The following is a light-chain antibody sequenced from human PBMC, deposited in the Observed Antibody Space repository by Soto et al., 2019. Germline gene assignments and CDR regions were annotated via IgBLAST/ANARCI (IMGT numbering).Light chain of an antibody. CDR2: EVS. Sequence: QSVLTQPASVSGSPGQSITISCPGTTIDVVSYDLVSWYQQHPGKAPKIMIYEVSKRPSGDSNRFSGSKSGNTASLTISGLQAEDEADYYCCSYAGGRSPYVFGTGTKVTVL. J-gene: IGLJ1*01. CDR1: TIDVVSYDL. V-gene: IGLV2-23*02. CDR3: CSYAGGRSPYV.